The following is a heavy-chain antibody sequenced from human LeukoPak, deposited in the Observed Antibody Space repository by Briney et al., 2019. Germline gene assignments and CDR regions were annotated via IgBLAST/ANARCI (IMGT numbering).Heavy chain of an antibody. Sequence: TGGSLRLSCAASGFTFSSYWMSWVRQPPGKGLEWVANIKQDGSAKNYVASVKGRFTISRDNAKNSLYLQMTSLRAEDTAVYNCARDGDDYYDSSRLYCDYWGQGTLVTVSS. J-gene: IGHJ4*02. V-gene: IGHV3-7*01. CDR1: GFTFSSYW. CDR2: IKQDGSAK. D-gene: IGHD3-22*01. CDR3: ARDGDDYYDSSRLYCDY.